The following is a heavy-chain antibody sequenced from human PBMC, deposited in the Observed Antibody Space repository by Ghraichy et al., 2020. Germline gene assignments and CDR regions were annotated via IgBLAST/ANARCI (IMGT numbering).Heavy chain of an antibody. CDR1: GFTFSNYT. V-gene: IGHV3-64D*06. D-gene: IGHD5-18*01. CDR3: VKSKGIQLWSYYFDY. CDR2: ISRNGGST. J-gene: IGHJ4*02. Sequence: GGSLRLSCSASGFTFSNYTIHWVRQAPGKGLEYVSAISRNGGSTYYADSVKGRFTISRDNSKNTLHLQMSSLRAEDTAVYYCVKSKGIQLWSYYFDYWGQGTLVTVSS.